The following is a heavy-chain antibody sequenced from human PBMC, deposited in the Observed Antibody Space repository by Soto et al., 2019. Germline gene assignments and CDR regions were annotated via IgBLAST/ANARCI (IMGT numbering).Heavy chain of an antibody. D-gene: IGHD6-19*01. V-gene: IGHV3-23*01. CDR1: GFTFSSYA. Sequence: SGGSLRLSCAASGFTFSSYAMSWVRQAPGKGLEWVSAISGSGGSTYYADSVKGRFTISRDNSKNTLYLQMNSLRAEDTAVYCCAKADPDHSSGCRGCPRFFDYWGQGTLVTVSS. CDR3: AKADPDHSSGCRGCPRFFDY. CDR2: ISGSGGST. J-gene: IGHJ4*02.